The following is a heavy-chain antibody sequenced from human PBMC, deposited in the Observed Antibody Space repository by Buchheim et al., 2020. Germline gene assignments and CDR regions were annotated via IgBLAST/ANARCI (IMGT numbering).Heavy chain of an antibody. D-gene: IGHD6-13*01. CDR1: GFTFSSYG. J-gene: IGHJ4*02. V-gene: IGHV3-30*18. CDR3: AKDRGYSSSVDY. Sequence: QVQLVESGGGVVQPGRSLRLSCAASGFTFSSYGMHWVRQAPGKGLEWVAVISYAGSNKYYADSVKGRFTISRDNSKNTLYLQMNSLRAEDTAVYYCAKDRGYSSSVDYWGQGTL. CDR2: ISYAGSNK.